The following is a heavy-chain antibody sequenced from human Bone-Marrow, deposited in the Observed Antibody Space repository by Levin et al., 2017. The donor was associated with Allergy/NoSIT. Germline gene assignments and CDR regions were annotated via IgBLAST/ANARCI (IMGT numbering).Heavy chain of an antibody. D-gene: IGHD3-3*01. V-gene: IGHV3-23*01. CDR3: AKSPGRHDFWSGYYPPDTVVDY. CDR1: GFTFDTYA. J-gene: IGHJ4*02. Sequence: PGGSLRLSCAASGFTFDTYALNWVRQAPGKGLEWVSIIDGRGGSTHYADSVKGRFTLSRDNSKNTVYLQMSSLRVEDTAVYYCAKSPGRHDFWSGYYPPDTVVDYWGQGTLVTVS. CDR2: IDGRGGST.